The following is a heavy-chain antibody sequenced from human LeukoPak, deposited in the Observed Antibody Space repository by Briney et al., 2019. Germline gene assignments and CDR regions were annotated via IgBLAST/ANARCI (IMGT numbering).Heavy chain of an antibody. D-gene: IGHD2-2*02. CDR3: AKNGEYQLLYPYYFDY. J-gene: IGHJ4*02. Sequence: GGSLRLSCAASGFTFSSYAMSWVRQAPGKGLEWVSAISGSGGSTYYADSVKGRFTISRDNSKNTLYLQMNNLRAEDTAVYYCAKNGEYQLLYPYYFDYWGQGTLVTVS. CDR2: ISGSGGST. CDR1: GFTFSSYA. V-gene: IGHV3-23*01.